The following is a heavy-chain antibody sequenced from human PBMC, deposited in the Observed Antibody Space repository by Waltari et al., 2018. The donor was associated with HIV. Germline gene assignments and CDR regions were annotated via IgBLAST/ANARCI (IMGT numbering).Heavy chain of an antibody. CDR1: GFTFRSSE. J-gene: IGHJ4*02. CDR3: ARGPLGSSTL. CDR2: ISSSGSTI. Sequence: EVQLVESGGGLVQPGGSLRLSCAASGFTFRSSEMNWVRQAPGKGLEWVSYISSSGSTIYYADSVKGRFTISRDNAKNSLYLQMNSLRAEDTAVYYCARGPLGSSTLWGQGTLVTVSS. D-gene: IGHD6-13*01. V-gene: IGHV3-48*03.